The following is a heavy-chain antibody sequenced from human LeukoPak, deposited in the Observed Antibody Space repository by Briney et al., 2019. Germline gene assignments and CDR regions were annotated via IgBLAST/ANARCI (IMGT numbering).Heavy chain of an antibody. J-gene: IGHJ4*02. V-gene: IGHV4-59*01. D-gene: IGHD4-23*01. CDR1: GGSISTYY. Sequence: SETLSLTCTVSGGSISTYYWSWIRQPPGKGLEWIGYIYYSGSTSYNPSLKSRVTISLDTSKNQFSLNLRSATTADTAMYYCARAHYGGNSEFDYWGQGILVTVSS. CDR2: IYYSGST. CDR3: ARAHYGGNSEFDY.